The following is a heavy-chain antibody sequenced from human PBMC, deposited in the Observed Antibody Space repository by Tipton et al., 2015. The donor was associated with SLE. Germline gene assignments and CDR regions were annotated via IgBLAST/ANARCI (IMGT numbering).Heavy chain of an antibody. Sequence: SLRLSCAASGFTVSSNYMSWVRQAPGKGLEWVSVIYSGGSTYYADSVRGRFTISRDNSKNTLYLQMNSLRAEDTAVYYCARGWGSWPYYFDYWGQGTLVTVSS. CDR2: IYSGGST. D-gene: IGHD6-13*01. CDR3: ARGWGSWPYYFDY. J-gene: IGHJ4*02. CDR1: GFTVSSNY. V-gene: IGHV3-53*05.